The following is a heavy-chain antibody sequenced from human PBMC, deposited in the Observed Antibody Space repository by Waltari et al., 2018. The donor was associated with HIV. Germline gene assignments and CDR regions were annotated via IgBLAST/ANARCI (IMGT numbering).Heavy chain of an antibody. CDR2: ISAYNGNT. CDR3: ARAWLYYYGSGTTPGWFDP. CDR1: GYTFTSYG. J-gene: IGHJ5*02. V-gene: IGHV1-18*01. D-gene: IGHD3-10*01. Sequence: QVQLVQSGAEVKKPGASVKVSCKASGYTFTSYGISWVRQAPGQGLEWMGWISAYNGNTNYAQKLQGRVTMTTDTSTSTAYMELRSLRSDDTAVYYCARAWLYYYGSGTTPGWFDPWGQGTLVTVSS.